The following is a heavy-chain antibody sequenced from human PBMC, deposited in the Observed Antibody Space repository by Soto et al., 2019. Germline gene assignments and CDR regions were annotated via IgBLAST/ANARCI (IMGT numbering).Heavy chain of an antibody. Sequence: GESLKISCKGSGYSFTSYWISWVRQMPGKGLEWMGIIYPGDSDTRHSPSFQGQVTISADKSISTAYLQWSSLKASDTAMYYCARRDGHQQPIHHFDYWGQGTLVTVSS. CDR2: IYPGDSDT. CDR1: GYSFTSYW. D-gene: IGHD6-13*01. CDR3: ARRDGHQQPIHHFDY. V-gene: IGHV5-51*01. J-gene: IGHJ4*02.